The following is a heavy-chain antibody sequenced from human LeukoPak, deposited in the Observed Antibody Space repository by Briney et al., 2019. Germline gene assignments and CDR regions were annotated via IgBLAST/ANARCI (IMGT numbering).Heavy chain of an antibody. D-gene: IGHD2-15*01. V-gene: IGHV1-69*05. Sequence: SVKVSCKASGGTFSSSAISWVRQAPGQGLEWMGGIIPIFGAANYAQKFQGRVAITTDESTSTAYMELNSLRSEDTAVYYCARGRDCSGGSCYHALLDDWGQGTLVTVSS. CDR3: ARGRDCSGGSCYHALLDD. J-gene: IGHJ4*02. CDR2: IIPIFGAA. CDR1: GGTFSSSA.